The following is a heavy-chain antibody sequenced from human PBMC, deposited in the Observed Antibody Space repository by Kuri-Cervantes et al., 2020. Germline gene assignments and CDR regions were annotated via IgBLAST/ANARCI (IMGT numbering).Heavy chain of an antibody. D-gene: IGHD5-12*01. CDR3: ARLQRIVATTDYYYYYGMDV. CDR2: IYPGDSDT. V-gene: IGHV5-51*01. Sequence: GGSLRLSCKGSGYSFTSYWIGWVRQMPGKGLEWMGIIYPGDSDTRYSPSFQGQVTISADKSISTAYLQWSSLKASDTAMYCCARLQRIVATTDYYYYYGMDVWGQGTTVTVSS. J-gene: IGHJ6*02. CDR1: GYSFTSYW.